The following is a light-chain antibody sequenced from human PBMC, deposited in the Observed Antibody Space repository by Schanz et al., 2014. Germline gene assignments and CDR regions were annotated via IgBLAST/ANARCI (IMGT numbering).Light chain of an antibody. V-gene: IGKV3-15*01. J-gene: IGKJ5*01. CDR2: GAS. CDR3: QQYLNWPIT. Sequence: EIVMTQSPATLSVSPGERATLSCRASQSVSTNLAWYQQRPGQAPRLLIFGASIRATGIPARFSGSGSGTEFTLTISSLQSEDFAVYYCQQYLNWPITFGQGTRLEIK. CDR1: QSVSTN.